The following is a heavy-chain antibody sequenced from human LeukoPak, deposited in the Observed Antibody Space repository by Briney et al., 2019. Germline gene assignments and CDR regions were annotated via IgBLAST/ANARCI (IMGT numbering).Heavy chain of an antibody. V-gene: IGHV5-51*01. CDR3: AATTVTPGAFDI. CDR2: IYPGDSDT. Sequence: GESLKISCKGSGYSFPSYWIGWVRQMPGKGLEWMGIIYPGDSDTRYSPSFQGQVSISADKSISTAYLQWSSLRASDTAMYYCAATTVTPGAFDIWGQGTMVTVSS. D-gene: IGHD4-17*01. J-gene: IGHJ3*02. CDR1: GYSFPSYW.